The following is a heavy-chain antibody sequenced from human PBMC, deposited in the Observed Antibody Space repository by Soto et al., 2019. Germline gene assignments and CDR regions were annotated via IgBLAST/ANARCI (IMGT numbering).Heavy chain of an antibody. J-gene: IGHJ4*02. D-gene: IGHD2-21*02. CDR1: GYTFASYA. CDR3: ARMSCGGDCYPYYFDC. V-gene: IGHV1-2*04. Sequence: ASVKVSCKASGYTFASYAISWMRQAPGQGLEWMGWINPNSGGTNYAQKFQDWVTMTRDTSISTAYMELSRLRSDDTAVYYCARMSCGGDCYPYYFDCWGQGTLVTVSS. CDR2: INPNSGGT.